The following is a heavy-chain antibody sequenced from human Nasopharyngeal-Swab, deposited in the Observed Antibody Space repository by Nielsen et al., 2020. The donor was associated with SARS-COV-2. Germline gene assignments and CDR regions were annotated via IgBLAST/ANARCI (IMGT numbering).Heavy chain of an antibody. Sequence: GGSLRLSCTASGFTFSNYAMTWVRQAPGKGLEWVSSIRVSGDTTYYADSVKGRFTISRDSSKNTLYLQMNSLRAEDTALYYCAKVKSGTSYDAFDIWGQGTTVTVSS. D-gene: IGHD1-26*01. CDR1: GFTFSNYA. CDR3: AKVKSGTSYDAFDI. CDR2: IRVSGDTT. J-gene: IGHJ3*02. V-gene: IGHV3-23*01.